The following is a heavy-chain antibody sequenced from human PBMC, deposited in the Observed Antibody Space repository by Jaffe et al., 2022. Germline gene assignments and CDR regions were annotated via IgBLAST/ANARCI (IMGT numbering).Heavy chain of an antibody. CDR2: ISYDGSNK. J-gene: IGHJ3*02. D-gene: IGHD3-16*02. V-gene: IGHV3-30*18. CDR3: AKEIYDYIWGSYRYNAFDI. CDR1: GFTFSSYG. Sequence: QVQLVESGGGVVQPGRSLRLSCAASGFTFSSYGMHWVRQAPGKGLEWVAVISYDGSNKYYADSVKGRFTISRDNSKNTLYLQMNSLRAEDTAVYYCAKEIYDYIWGSYRYNAFDIWGQGTMVTVSS.